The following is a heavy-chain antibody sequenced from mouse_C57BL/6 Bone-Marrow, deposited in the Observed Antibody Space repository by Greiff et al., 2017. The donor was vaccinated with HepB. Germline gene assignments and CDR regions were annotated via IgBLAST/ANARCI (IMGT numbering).Heavy chain of an antibody. CDR3: ARHKNYSNGYFEV. Sequence: EVKVVESGGGLVQPGGSLKLSCAASGFTFSDYYMYWVRQTPEKRLEWVAYISNGGGSTYYPDTVKGRFTISRDNAKNTLYLQMSRLKSEDTAMYYCARHKNYSNGYFEVWGTGTTVTVST. V-gene: IGHV5-12*01. D-gene: IGHD2-5*01. CDR2: ISNGGGST. J-gene: IGHJ1*03. CDR1: GFTFSDYY.